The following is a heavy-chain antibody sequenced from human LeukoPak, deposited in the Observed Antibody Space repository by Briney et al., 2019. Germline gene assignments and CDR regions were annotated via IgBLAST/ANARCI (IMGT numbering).Heavy chain of an antibody. J-gene: IGHJ3*02. V-gene: IGHV4-61*02. Sequence: PSQTLSLTCTVSGGSISSGSYYWSWIRQPAGKGLEWIGRIYTSGSTNYNPSLKSRVTISVDTSKNQFSLKLSSVTAADTVVYYCAGRRASGAFDIWGQGTMVTVSS. CDR2: IYTSGST. CDR3: AGRRASGAFDI. CDR1: GGSISSGSYY. D-gene: IGHD3-3*01.